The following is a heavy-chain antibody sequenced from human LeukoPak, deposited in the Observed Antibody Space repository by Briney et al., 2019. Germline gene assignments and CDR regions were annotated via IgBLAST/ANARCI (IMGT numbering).Heavy chain of an antibody. D-gene: IGHD1-1*01. CDR1: GFTFSSYG. V-gene: IGHV3-30*02. CDR2: IRYDGSNK. CDR3: AKDHSLTTGIDY. J-gene: IGHJ4*02. Sequence: GGSLRLSCAASGFTFSSYGMHWVRQAPGKGLEWVAFIRYDGSNKYYADSVKGRFTISRDNSKNTLYLQMNSLRAEDTAVYYCAKDHSLTTGIDYWGQGTLVTVSS.